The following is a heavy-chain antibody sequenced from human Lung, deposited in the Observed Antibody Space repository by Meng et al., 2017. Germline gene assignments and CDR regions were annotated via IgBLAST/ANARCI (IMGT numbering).Heavy chain of an antibody. CDR1: GCSISSIDW. V-gene: IGHV4/OR15-8*02. J-gene: IGHJ4*02. CDR3: ASWIYSCGWQ. Sequence: VRLEEAGRGLVKPSGTLSLTCVVSGCSISSIDWWSWVRQPPGKGLEWIGEIYHGGDTNYNPSLKSRVTIAIDRSKNQFSLKLSSVTAADTAVYYCASWIYSCGWQWGQGTLVTVSS. CDR2: IYHGGDT. D-gene: IGHD6-19*01.